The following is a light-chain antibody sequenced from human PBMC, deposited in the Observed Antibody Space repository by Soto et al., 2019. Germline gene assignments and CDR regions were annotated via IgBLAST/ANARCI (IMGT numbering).Light chain of an antibody. J-gene: IGLJ1*01. V-gene: IGLV2-11*01. Sequence: QSALTQPRSVSGSPGLSVTISCTGTHIDVGDNDYVSWYQQHPGKAPKLMIYDVTKRPSGVPDGFSGSKSGNTASLTISGLQAEDEADYYFCSFVRAYFYVFGTGTKLTVL. CDR3: CSFVRAYFYV. CDR2: DVT. CDR1: HIDVGDNDY.